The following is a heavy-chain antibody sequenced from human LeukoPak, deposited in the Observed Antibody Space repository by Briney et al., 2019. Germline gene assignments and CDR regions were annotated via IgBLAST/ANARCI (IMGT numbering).Heavy chain of an antibody. Sequence: PGGSLRLSCAASGFTFSDSWMHWVRQAPGKGLVWVSRVNSDGRTTNYADSVKARFTISRDNSKTSLYLQMNSLRTEDTALYYCAKDNIFGSSSSRSYRGYYGMDVWGQGTTVTVSS. CDR2: VNSDGRTT. CDR1: GFTFSDSW. J-gene: IGHJ6*02. D-gene: IGHD6-6*01. CDR3: AKDNIFGSSSSRSYRGYYGMDV. V-gene: IGHV3-74*01.